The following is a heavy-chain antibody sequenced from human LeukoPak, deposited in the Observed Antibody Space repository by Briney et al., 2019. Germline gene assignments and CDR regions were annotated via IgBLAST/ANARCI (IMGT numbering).Heavy chain of an antibody. CDR3: AKAAIYLGAFDY. CDR2: INSDGSTT. J-gene: IGHJ4*02. V-gene: IGHV3-74*01. CDR1: GFTFRSSW. D-gene: IGHD3-16*01. Sequence: GSLRLSCAASGFTFRSSWIHWVRQVPGKGLVWVSRINSDGSTTNYADSVKGRFTISRDNAKNTLYLQMDSLRADDTAVYYCAKAAIYLGAFDYWGQGTLVTVSS.